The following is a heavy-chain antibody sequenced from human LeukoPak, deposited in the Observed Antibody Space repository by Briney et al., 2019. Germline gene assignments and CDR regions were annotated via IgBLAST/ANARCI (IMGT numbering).Heavy chain of an antibody. J-gene: IGHJ4*02. V-gene: IGHV3-21*01. D-gene: IGHD2-15*01. CDR3: ARDRGMVAFDY. Sequence: GGALRLSCAASGSTFTGYTINWVRQAPGKGLEWVSSISSTSYMNYADSVKGRFTISRDNAKNSVYLQMNSLRAENTAVYYCARDRGMVAFDYWGQGTLVTVSS. CDR2: ISSTSYM. CDR1: GSTFTGYT.